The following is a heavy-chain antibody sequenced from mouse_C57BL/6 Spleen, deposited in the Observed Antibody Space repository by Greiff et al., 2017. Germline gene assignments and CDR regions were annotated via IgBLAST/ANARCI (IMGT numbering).Heavy chain of an antibody. J-gene: IGHJ4*01. D-gene: IGHD2-3*01. CDR3: ASGGYDGYYAMDY. Sequence: EVQLQQSGPELVKPGASVKMSCKASGYTFTDYNMHWVKQSHGKSLEWIGYLNPNNGGTSYNQKFKGKATLTVNKSSSTAYMELRSLTSEDSAVYYCASGGYDGYYAMDYWGQGTSVTVSS. CDR1: GYTFTDYN. CDR2: LNPNNGGT. V-gene: IGHV1-22*01.